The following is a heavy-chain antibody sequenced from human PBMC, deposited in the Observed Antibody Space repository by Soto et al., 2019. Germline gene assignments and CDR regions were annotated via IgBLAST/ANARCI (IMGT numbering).Heavy chain of an antibody. Sequence: GASVKVSCKASGFTFTSSAVQWVRQARGQRLEWIGWIVVGSGNTNYAQKFQERVTITRDMSTSTAYMELNSLRAEDTAVYHCAKVAPGGWPYYFDYWGQGTLVTVSS. CDR3: AKVAPGGWPYYFDY. J-gene: IGHJ4*02. CDR2: IVVGSGNT. CDR1: GFTFTSSA. V-gene: IGHV1-58*01. D-gene: IGHD6-19*01.